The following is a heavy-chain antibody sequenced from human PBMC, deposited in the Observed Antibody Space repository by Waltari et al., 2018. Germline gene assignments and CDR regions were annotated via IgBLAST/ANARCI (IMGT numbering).Heavy chain of an antibody. D-gene: IGHD6-13*01. V-gene: IGHV3-21*01. Sequence: EVQLVESGGGLVQPGGSLRLSCAASGFTFSSYSMNWVRQAPGKGLEWVSSISSSSSYIYYADSVKGRFTISRDNAKNSLYLQMNSLRAEDTAVYYCARDPTATGGAAAVPWGQGTLVTVSS. CDR3: ARDPTATGGAAAVP. J-gene: IGHJ5*02. CDR2: ISSSSSYI. CDR1: GFTFSSYS.